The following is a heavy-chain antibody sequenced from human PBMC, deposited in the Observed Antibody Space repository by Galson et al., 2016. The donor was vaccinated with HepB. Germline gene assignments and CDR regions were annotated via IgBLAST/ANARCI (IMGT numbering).Heavy chain of an antibody. CDR1: GFTFSDYY. J-gene: IGHJ4*02. D-gene: IGHD3-3*01. V-gene: IGHV3-11*01. Sequence: SLRLCCAASGFTFSDYYMSWIRQAPGKGLEWISYVSTSGRIVKYAGSVKGRFTISRDNAKDSLYLEMNSLTAEDTAVYYCAKVATSGTDFSPYDHWGQGTLVTVSS. CDR2: VSTSGRIV. CDR3: AKVATSGTDFSPYDH.